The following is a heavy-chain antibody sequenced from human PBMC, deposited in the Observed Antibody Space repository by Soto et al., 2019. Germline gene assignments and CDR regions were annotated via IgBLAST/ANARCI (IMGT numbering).Heavy chain of an antibody. D-gene: IGHD4-17*01. J-gene: IGHJ6*03. CDR3: ARAGRTTVDYYYMDV. CDR1: GFIFSTYT. V-gene: IGHV3-21*06. Sequence: GGSLRLSCAASGFIFSTYTMNWVRQAPGKGLEWVSSISSSRTHIYYADAVKGRFTVSRDNAKNSLYLQMNSPRAEDTAVYYCARAGRTTVDYYYMDVWGKGTTVTVSS. CDR2: ISSSRTHI.